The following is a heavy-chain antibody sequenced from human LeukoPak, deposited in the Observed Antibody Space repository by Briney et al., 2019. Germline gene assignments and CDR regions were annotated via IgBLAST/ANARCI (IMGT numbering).Heavy chain of an antibody. D-gene: IGHD4-17*01. V-gene: IGHV3-30*02. CDR3: TSLGTV. Sequence: LSGGSLRLSCAASGFTFSNYEFHWVRQAPGKGLEWVAFIRKDGTSEYYKDSVKGRFTISRYNSKNIMYLQMNSLRVEDTAMYYCTSLGTVWGQGTLVTVSS. CDR2: IRKDGTSE. J-gene: IGHJ4*02. CDR1: GFTFSNYE.